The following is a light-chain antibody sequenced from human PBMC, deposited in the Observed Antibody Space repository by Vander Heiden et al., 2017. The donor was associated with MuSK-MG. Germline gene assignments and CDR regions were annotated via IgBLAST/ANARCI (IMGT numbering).Light chain of an antibody. CDR3: QQYDSTPA. Sequence: DIVMTQSPASLAVSLGERATINCKSSQSVLYSSNNKNYVAWYQQKPGQPPKLLIYWASTRESGVPDRFSGSGSGTDFTLTISSLQAEDVAVYYCQQYDSTPAFGQGTKLEIK. V-gene: IGKV4-1*01. CDR2: WAS. CDR1: QSVLYSSNNKNY. J-gene: IGKJ2*01.